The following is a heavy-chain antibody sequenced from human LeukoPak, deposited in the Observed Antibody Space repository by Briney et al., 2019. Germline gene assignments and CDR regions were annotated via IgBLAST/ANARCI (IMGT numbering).Heavy chain of an antibody. CDR3: AKKLGYCSSTSCYPWFDP. CDR1: GFTFSSYA. D-gene: IGHD2-2*01. CDR2: ISGSGGST. J-gene: IGHJ5*02. V-gene: IGHV3-23*01. Sequence: TGGSLRLSCAASGFTFSSYAMSWVRQAPGKGLEWVSAISGSGGSTYYAASVKGRFTISRDNSKNTLYLQMNSLRAEDTAVYYCAKKLGYCSSTSCYPWFDPWGQGTLVTVSS.